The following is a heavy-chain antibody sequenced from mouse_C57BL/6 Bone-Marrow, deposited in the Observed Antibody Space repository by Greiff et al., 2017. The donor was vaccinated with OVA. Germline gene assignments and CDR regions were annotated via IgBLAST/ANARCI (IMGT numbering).Heavy chain of an antibody. CDR2: INPNNGGT. CDR1: GYTFTDYN. V-gene: IGHV1-22*01. CDR3: ARPFYGDAMDY. J-gene: IGHJ4*01. Sequence: VQLKESGPELVKPGASVKMSCKASGYTFTDYNMHWVKQSHGKSLEWIGYINPNNGGTSYNQKFKGKATLTVNKSSSTAYMELRSLTSEDSAVYYCARPFYGDAMDYWGQGTSVTVSS. D-gene: IGHD1-1*01.